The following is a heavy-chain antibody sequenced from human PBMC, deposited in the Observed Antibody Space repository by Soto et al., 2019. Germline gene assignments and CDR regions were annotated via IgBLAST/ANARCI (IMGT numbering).Heavy chain of an antibody. D-gene: IGHD6-25*01. Sequence: SETLSLTCTVSGGSVSSGSYYWSWIRQPPGKGLEWVGYIYYSGSTNYSPSLKSRVTISVDTSKNQFSLKLSSVTAADTAVYYCARSKKYSSARGLDPWGQGTLVTVSS. CDR3: ARSKKYSSARGLDP. V-gene: IGHV4-61*01. J-gene: IGHJ5*02. CDR1: GGSVSSGSYY. CDR2: IYYSGST.